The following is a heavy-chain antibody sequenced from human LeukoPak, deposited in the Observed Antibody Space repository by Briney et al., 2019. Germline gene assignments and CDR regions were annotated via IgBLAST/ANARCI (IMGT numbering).Heavy chain of an antibody. V-gene: IGHV4-59*01. J-gene: IGHJ4*02. CDR1: GGSISSYY. Sequence: SETLSLTCTVSGGSISSYYWSWIRQPPGKGLEWIGYIYYSGSTNYNPSLKSRVTISVDTSKNQFSLKLSSVTAADTAVYYCARRYYDSSGYYHDYWGQGTLVTVSP. D-gene: IGHD3-22*01. CDR2: IYYSGST. CDR3: ARRYYDSSGYYHDY.